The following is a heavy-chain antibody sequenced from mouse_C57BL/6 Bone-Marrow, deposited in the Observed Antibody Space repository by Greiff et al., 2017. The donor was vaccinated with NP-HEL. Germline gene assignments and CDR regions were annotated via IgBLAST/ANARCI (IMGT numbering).Heavy chain of an antibody. J-gene: IGHJ2*01. CDR2: ISYSGST. Sequence: VQLKESGPGLAKPSQTLSLTCSVTGYSIPSDYWNWIRKFPGNKLEYMGYISYSGSTYYNPSLKSRISITRDTSKNQYYLQLNSVTTEDTATYYCARFRRYYFDYWGQGTTLTVSS. D-gene: IGHD2-14*01. V-gene: IGHV3-8*01. CDR1: GYSIPSDY. CDR3: ARFRRYYFDY.